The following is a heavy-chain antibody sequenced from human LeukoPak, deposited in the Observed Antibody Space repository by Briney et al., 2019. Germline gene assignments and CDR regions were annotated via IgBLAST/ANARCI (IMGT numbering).Heavy chain of an antibody. CDR1: GFTFSSYA. V-gene: IGHV3-23*01. D-gene: IGHD6-13*01. CDR3: ARDRAAAAGTEAFDI. Sequence: PGGSLRLSCAASGFTFSSYAMSWVRQAPGKGLEWVSAITSGGNTYYADSVKGRFTISRDNSKNTLYLQMNSLRAEDTAVYYCARDRAAAAGTEAFDIWGQGTMVTVSS. CDR2: ITSGGNT. J-gene: IGHJ3*02.